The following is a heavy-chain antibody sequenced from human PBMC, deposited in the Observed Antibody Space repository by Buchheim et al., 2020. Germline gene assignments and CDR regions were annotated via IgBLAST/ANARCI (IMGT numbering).Heavy chain of an antibody. CDR1: GGSFSGYY. CDR2: INHSGST. CDR3: ARFLRDDSSGYPLTGEYYFDY. J-gene: IGHJ4*02. D-gene: IGHD3-22*01. V-gene: IGHV4-34*01. Sequence: QVQLQQWGAGLLKPSETLSLTCAVYGGSFSGYYWSWIRQPPGKGLEWIGEINHSGSTNYNPSLKSRVTISVDTSKNQFSLTRSSVTAAGTAVYYCARFLRDDSSGYPLTGEYYFDYWGQGTL.